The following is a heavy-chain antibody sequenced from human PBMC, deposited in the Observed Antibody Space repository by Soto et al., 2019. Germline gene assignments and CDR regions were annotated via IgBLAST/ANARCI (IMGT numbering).Heavy chain of an antibody. CDR2: TYYRSKWYN. Sequence: SQTLSLTCAIAGDSVSSNSAAWNWIRQSPSRGLEWLGRTYYRSKWYNDYAVSVKSRITINPDTSKNQFSLQLNSVTPEDTAVYYCARAHSNYGANYYYYGMDVWGKGTTVTVSS. CDR3: ARAHSNYGANYYYYGMDV. D-gene: IGHD4-4*01. V-gene: IGHV6-1*01. CDR1: GDSVSSNSAA. J-gene: IGHJ6*04.